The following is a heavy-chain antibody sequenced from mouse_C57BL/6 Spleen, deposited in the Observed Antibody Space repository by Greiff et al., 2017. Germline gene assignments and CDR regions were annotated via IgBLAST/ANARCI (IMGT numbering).Heavy chain of an antibody. D-gene: IGHD2-4*01. V-gene: IGHV5-6*01. CDR1: GFTFSSYG. J-gene: IGHJ2*01. CDR3: ARGGDYDSGYYFDY. CDR2: ISSGGSYN. Sequence: EVMLVESGGDLVKPGGSLKLSCAASGFTFSSYGMSWVRQTPDKRLEWVATISSGGSYNSYPESVKGRFTISRATAKNTLYLQMRRLKSEDTAMYYLARGGDYDSGYYFDYWGQGTTLTVSS.